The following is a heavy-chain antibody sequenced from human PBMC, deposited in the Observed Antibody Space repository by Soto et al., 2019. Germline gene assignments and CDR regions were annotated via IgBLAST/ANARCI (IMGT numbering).Heavy chain of an antibody. CDR2: IYYSGST. J-gene: IGHJ4*02. V-gene: IGHV4-30-4*01. Sequence: QVQLQESGPGLVKPSQTLSLTCTVSGGSISSGDYYWSWIRQPPGKGLEWIGYIYYSGSTYYNPPIKSRVTISVDTSKNQFSLKLSSVTAADTAVYYCARLEMATKSPDYWGQGTLVTVSS. D-gene: IGHD5-12*01. CDR3: ARLEMATKSPDY. CDR1: GGSISSGDYY.